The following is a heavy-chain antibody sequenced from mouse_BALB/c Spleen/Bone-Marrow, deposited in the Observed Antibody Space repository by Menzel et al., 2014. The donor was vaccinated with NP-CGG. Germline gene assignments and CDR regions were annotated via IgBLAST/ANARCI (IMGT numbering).Heavy chain of an antibody. CDR1: GFTFTDYY. CDR3: TRGEYGYAMDY. CDR2: IRHKANGFTT. D-gene: IGHD5-1*01. V-gene: IGHV7-3*02. J-gene: IGHJ4*01. Sequence: EVHLVESGGGLVQPGGSLRLSCATSGFTFTDYYMSWIRQPPGKALEWLGFIRHKANGFTTEYSASVKGRFTISRDNSQSIHYLQMNTLRAEDSATYYCTRGEYGYAMDYWGQGTSVTVSS.